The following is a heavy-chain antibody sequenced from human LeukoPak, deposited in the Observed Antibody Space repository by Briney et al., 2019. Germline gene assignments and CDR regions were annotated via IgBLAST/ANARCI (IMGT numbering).Heavy chain of an antibody. CDR1: GGSISSSSYY. V-gene: IGHV4-39*07. Sequence: SETLSLTCTVSGGSISSSSYYWGWIRQPPGKGLEWIGSIYYSGSTNYNPSLKSRVTISVDTSKNQFSLQLSSVTAADTAVYYCAGDVMSTALDAFDVWGQGTMVTVSS. D-gene: IGHD1-1*01. J-gene: IGHJ3*01. CDR3: AGDVMSTALDAFDV. CDR2: IYYSGST.